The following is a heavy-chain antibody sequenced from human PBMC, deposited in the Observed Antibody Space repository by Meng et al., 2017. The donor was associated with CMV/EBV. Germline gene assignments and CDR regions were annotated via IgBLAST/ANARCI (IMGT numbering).Heavy chain of an antibody. V-gene: IGHV1-2*02. J-gene: IGHJ4*02. Sequence: QGQLVQSGDEVKKPGASVKVSCKVSGYTVTDYYMHWVRQAPGQWLEWMGWINPNDDTNYAQNFQGRVTMTRDMSINTVYMELSRLTSDDTAVYYCARSSGWSRFDYWGLGTLVTVSS. CDR1: GYTVTDYY. CDR3: ARSSGWSRFDY. CDR2: INPNDDT. D-gene: IGHD6-19*01.